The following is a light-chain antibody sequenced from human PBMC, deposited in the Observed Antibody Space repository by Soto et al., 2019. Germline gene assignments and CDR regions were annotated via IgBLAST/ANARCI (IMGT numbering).Light chain of an antibody. CDR3: QLYGDSLKYT. CDR1: QSVSSSS. J-gene: IGKJ2*01. CDR2: GAS. Sequence: EIVLTQSPGTLSLSPGQRATLSCRASQSVSSSSLAWYQQRPGQAPRLLIYGASRRATGIPDRFNGSGSGTDFTITISRLEPEDFSVYYCQLYGDSLKYTFGQGTKLEIK. V-gene: IGKV3-20*01.